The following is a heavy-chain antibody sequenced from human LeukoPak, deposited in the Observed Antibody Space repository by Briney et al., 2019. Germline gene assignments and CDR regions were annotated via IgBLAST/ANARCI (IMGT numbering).Heavy chain of an antibody. CDR3: ARHLVDYYGSGSVYGMDV. D-gene: IGHD3-10*01. CDR2: MYYSGRT. J-gene: IGHJ6*02. V-gene: IGHV4-59*01. CDR1: GGSISSFF. Sequence: SETLSLTCTVSGGSISSFFWSWIRQPPGKGLEWIGYMYYSGRTDHNPSLKSRVTISVDTSKNQFSLKLSSVTAADTAVYYCARHLVDYYGSGSVYGMDVWGQGTTVTVSS.